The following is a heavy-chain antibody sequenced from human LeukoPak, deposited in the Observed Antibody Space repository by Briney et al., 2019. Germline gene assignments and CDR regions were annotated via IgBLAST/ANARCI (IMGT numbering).Heavy chain of an antibody. CDR1: GYTFTSYG. Sequence: ASVKVSCKASGYTFTSYGISWVRQAPGQGLEWMGWISAYNGNTNYAQKLQGRVTMTTDTSTSTAYMELRSLRSDDTAVYYCARENYSSSWYGRRWFDPWGQGNLITVSS. CDR3: ARENYSSSWYGRRWFDP. J-gene: IGHJ5*02. CDR2: ISAYNGNT. V-gene: IGHV1-18*01. D-gene: IGHD6-13*01.